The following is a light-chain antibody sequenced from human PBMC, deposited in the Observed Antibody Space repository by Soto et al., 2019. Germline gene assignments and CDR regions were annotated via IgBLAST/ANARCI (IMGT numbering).Light chain of an antibody. V-gene: IGKV3-20*01. CDR1: QYVSTTF. Sequence: EIVLTQSPGTLSLSPGERATLSCRASQYVSTTFFAWYQQKPGQAPRLLIYGTSNRATGIPDRFPGSGSGTDFPLTMSRPEPPDFAVYYFQQYGRSPLTFGGGTRLEIK. CDR2: GTS. J-gene: IGKJ4*01. CDR3: QQYGRSPLT.